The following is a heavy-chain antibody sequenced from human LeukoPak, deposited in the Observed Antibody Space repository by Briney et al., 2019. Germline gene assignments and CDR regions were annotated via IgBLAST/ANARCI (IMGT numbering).Heavy chain of an antibody. Sequence: SGPTLVNPTQTLTLTCTFSGFSLSTSGVGVGWIRQPPGKAPEWLALIYWDDDKRYSPSLESRLTITKDTSKNQVVLTMTNMDPVDTATYYCAHRRKVCSGGRCYYTWFDPWGQGTLVTVSS. J-gene: IGHJ5*02. CDR3: AHRRKVCSGGRCYYTWFDP. CDR1: GFSLSTSGVG. V-gene: IGHV2-5*02. CDR2: IYWDDDK. D-gene: IGHD2-15*01.